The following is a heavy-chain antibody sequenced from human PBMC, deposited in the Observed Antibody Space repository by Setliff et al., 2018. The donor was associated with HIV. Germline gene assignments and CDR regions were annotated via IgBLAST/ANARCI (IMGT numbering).Heavy chain of an antibody. V-gene: IGHV4-39*01. J-gene: IGHJ4*01. Sequence: PSETLSLTCAVSGVSVNNDDDYWGWIRQPPGEGPEWIAIIHQSGTAHKRPSLKSRVTISIDTSENLFSLKLSGVTAADTAIYYCARQVGEGKWYLDSWGHGTLVTVSS. CDR1: GVSVNNDDDY. CDR3: ARQVGEGKWYLDS. D-gene: IGHD1-26*01. CDR2: IHQSGTA.